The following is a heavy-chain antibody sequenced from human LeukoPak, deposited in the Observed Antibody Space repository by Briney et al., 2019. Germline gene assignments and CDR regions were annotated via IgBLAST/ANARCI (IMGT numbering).Heavy chain of an antibody. CDR3: ARDNSVGDNAWWFDP. J-gene: IGHJ5*02. D-gene: IGHD1-26*01. Sequence: ASVKVSCKASGYTFTSYYMHWVRQAPGQGLEWMGLINPTGGSTGYAQKFQGRVTMTRDMSTSTDYMELSSLRSEDTAIYYCARDNSVGDNAWWFDPWGQGNLVTVSS. CDR2: INPTGGST. V-gene: IGHV1-46*01. CDR1: GYTFTSYY.